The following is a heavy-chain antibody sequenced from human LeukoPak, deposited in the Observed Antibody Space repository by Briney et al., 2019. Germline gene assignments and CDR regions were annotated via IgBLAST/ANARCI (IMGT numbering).Heavy chain of an antibody. D-gene: IGHD3-22*01. Sequence: GGSLRLSCAAPGFTFSNYGMHWVRQAPGKGLEWVALIWYDGSDKYYADSVKGRFTISRDNSKSTLYLQMNSLRAEDTAVYYCARGNYDSSGSFDYWGQGTLVTVSS. CDR1: GFTFSNYG. V-gene: IGHV3-33*01. J-gene: IGHJ4*02. CDR2: IWYDGSDK. CDR3: ARGNYDSSGSFDY.